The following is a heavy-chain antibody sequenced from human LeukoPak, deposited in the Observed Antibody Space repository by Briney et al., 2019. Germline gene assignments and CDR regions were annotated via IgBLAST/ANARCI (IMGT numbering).Heavy chain of an antibody. CDR1: GYTFTSYD. J-gene: IGHJ3*02. CDR3: ARGLNYADAFDI. Sequence: ASVKVSCKASGYTFTSYDINWVRQATGQGLEWMGWMNPNSGNTGYAQKFQGRVTITRNTSISTAYMELSSLRSEDTAVYYCARGLNYADAFDIWGQGTMVTVSS. D-gene: IGHD4-11*01. CDR2: MNPNSGNT. V-gene: IGHV1-8*03.